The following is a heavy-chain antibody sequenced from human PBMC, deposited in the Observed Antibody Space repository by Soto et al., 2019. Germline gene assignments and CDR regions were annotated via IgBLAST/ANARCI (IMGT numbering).Heavy chain of an antibody. D-gene: IGHD5-12*01. V-gene: IGHV1-18*01. Sequence: QVQLVQSGAEVKKPGASVKVSCKASGYTFTSYGISWVRQAPGQGLEWMGWISAYNGNTNYAQKLQGRVTMTTDTSTSTAYMELRSLRSDDTAVYYCARDRPTVYSGPDYYYYYGMDVWGQGTTVTVSS. CDR1: GYTFTSYG. J-gene: IGHJ6*02. CDR3: ARDRPTVYSGPDYYYYYGMDV. CDR2: ISAYNGNT.